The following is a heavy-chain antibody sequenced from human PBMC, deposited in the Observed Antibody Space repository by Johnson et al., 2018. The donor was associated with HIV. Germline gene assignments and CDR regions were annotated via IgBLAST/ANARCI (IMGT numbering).Heavy chain of an antibody. CDR2: IWYDGSNK. CDR1: GFTFNSYG. J-gene: IGHJ3*02. Sequence: QVQLVESGGGVVQPGRSLRLSCAASGFTFNSYGMHWVRQAPGKGLEWVAVIWYDGSNKYYADSVKGRFTISRDNSKNTLFLQMNSLRVEDTAVYYCARLKNGAFDIWGQGTMVTVSS. CDR3: ARLKNGAFDI. V-gene: IGHV3-33*01. D-gene: IGHD2-8*01.